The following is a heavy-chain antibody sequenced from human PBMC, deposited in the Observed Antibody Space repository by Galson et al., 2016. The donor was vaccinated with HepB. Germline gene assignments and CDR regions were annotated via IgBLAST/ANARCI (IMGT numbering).Heavy chain of an antibody. D-gene: IGHD3-22*01. CDR1: GFTFSSYS. J-gene: IGHJ4*02. CDR2: ISSSSTYI. V-gene: IGHV3-21*01. CDR3: AREYYYESSGSCFYY. Sequence: SLRLSCAASGFTFSSYSMNWVRQAPGKGLEWVSFISSSSTYIDYADSVKGRFTISRDNAKNSLYLQMSSLSAEDTAVYYCAREYYYESSGSCFYYWGQGTLVTVSS.